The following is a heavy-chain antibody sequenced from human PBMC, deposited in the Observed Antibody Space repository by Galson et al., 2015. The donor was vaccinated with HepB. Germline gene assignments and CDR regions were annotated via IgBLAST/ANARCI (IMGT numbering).Heavy chain of an antibody. CDR3: ARDPAWSYTSNERTDDY. V-gene: IGHV1-18*04. Sequence: SVKVSCKASGYTFTSYGISWVRQAPGQGLEWMGWISAYNGNTNYAQKLQGRVTMTTDTSTSTAYMELRSLRSDDTAVYYCARDPAWSYTSNERTDDYWGQGTLVTVSS. CDR2: ISAYNGNT. J-gene: IGHJ4*02. D-gene: IGHD2-15*01. CDR1: GYTFTSYG.